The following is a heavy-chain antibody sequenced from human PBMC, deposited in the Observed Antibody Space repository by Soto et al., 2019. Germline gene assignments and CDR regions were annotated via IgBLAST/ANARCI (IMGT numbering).Heavy chain of an antibody. CDR3: AREGRYYYGSVSYYYFDY. V-gene: IGHV1-3*01. J-gene: IGHJ4*02. CDR1: GYTFTSYA. CDR2: INAGNGNT. D-gene: IGHD3-10*01. Sequence: QVQLVQSGAEVKKPGASVKVSCKASGYTFTSYAMHWVRQAPGQRLEWMGWINAGNGNTKYSQKFQGRATITRDTTASTDYMELSILRSEDTAVYYCAREGRYYYGSVSYYYFDYWGQGTLVTVSS.